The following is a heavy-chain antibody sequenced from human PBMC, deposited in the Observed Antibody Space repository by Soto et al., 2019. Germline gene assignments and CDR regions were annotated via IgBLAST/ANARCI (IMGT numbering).Heavy chain of an antibody. D-gene: IGHD4-17*01. CDR1: GYTFTGYY. CDR3: ARDPIGVLTTVVTPNWFDP. V-gene: IGHV1-2*02. Sequence: QVQLVQSGAEVKKPGASVKVSCKASGYTFTGYYMHWVRQAPGQGLEWMGWINPNSGGTNYAQKVQGRVTMTRDTSISTAYMELSRLRSDDTAVYYCARDPIGVLTTVVTPNWFDPWGQGTLVTVSS. J-gene: IGHJ5*02. CDR2: INPNSGGT.